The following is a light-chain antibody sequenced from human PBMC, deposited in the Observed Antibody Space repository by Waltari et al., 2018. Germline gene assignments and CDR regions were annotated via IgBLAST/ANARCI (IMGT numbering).Light chain of an antibody. Sequence: QPALTQPPSASRSPGPSGTIPCTGTHSHVGGYNYVSWYQQHPGEAPKLMIYEVTKRPSGVPDRFSGSKSDNTASLTVSGLQAEDEADYYCSSFSGSNNYNVVFGGGTKLTVL. CDR3: SSFSGSNNYNVV. J-gene: IGLJ2*01. V-gene: IGLV2-8*01. CDR2: EVT. CDR1: HSHVGGYNY.